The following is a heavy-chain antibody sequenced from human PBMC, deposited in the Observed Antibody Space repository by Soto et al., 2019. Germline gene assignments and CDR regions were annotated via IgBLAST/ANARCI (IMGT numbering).Heavy chain of an antibody. Sequence: EVQLVESGGGLVQPGGSLRLSCAASGFTVSSNYMSWVRQAPGKGLEWVPVIYSGGSTYYADSVKVRFTIARHNSKNTLYLQMNSLRAEDTAVYYCARSSLGYCSGGSRSNFDYWGQGTLVTVSS. CDR2: IYSGGST. CDR3: ARSSLGYCSGGSRSNFDY. CDR1: GFTVSSNY. V-gene: IGHV3-53*04. J-gene: IGHJ4*02. D-gene: IGHD2-15*01.